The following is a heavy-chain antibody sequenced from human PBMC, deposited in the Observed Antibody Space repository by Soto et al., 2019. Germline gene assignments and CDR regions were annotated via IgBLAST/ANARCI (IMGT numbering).Heavy chain of an antibody. CDR1: GFTFSSYA. Sequence: SLRLSCAASGFTFSSYAMSWVRQAPGKGLEWVSAISGSGGSTYYADSVKGRFTISRDNSKNTLYLQMNSLRAEDTAVYYCAKHTLRFLEWLSESYYYMDVWGKGTTVTVSS. D-gene: IGHD3-3*01. CDR3: AKHTLRFLEWLSESYYYMDV. J-gene: IGHJ6*03. V-gene: IGHV3-23*01. CDR2: ISGSGGST.